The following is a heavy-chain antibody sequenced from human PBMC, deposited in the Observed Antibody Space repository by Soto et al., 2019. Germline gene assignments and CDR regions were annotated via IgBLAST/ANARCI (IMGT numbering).Heavy chain of an antibody. J-gene: IGHJ4*02. D-gene: IGHD2-2*01. CDR1: GFTFSSYA. CDR3: AKAGDCSSTSCYPSGY. V-gene: IGHV3-23*01. Sequence: PGXSLRLSCAASGFTFSSYALSWFRQAPVNGLEWVSAISGRGGSTYYADSVKGRFTISRDNSKNTLYLQMNSLRAEDTAVYYCAKAGDCSSTSCYPSGYWGQGTLVTVSS. CDR2: ISGRGGST.